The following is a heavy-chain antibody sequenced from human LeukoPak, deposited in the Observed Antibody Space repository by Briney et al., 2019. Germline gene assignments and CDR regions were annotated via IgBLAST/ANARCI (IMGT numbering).Heavy chain of an antibody. CDR2: ISGSGGST. CDR3: AREGHYYYMDV. CDR1: GFTFSTYA. Sequence: GGSLRLSCAASGFTFSTYAMNWVRQAPGKGLEWVSGISGSGGSTYYADSVKGRFTISRDNAKNSLYLQMNSLRAEDTAVYYCAREGHYYYMDVWGKGTTVTVSS. J-gene: IGHJ6*03. V-gene: IGHV3-23*01.